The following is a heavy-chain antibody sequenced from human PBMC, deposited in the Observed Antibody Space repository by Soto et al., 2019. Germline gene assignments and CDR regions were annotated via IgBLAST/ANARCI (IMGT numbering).Heavy chain of an antibody. Sequence: SETLSLTCTVSGGAISSSSNHWSWIRQPPGKGLEWIGNIYYSENTYYNPSLKSRVTISVDTSKNQFSLRLTSVTAADTAVYFCARPGGDFVLPRDYWGPGTLVTVSS. CDR3: ARPGGDFVLPRDY. CDR1: GGAISSSSNH. V-gene: IGHV4-39*01. D-gene: IGHD2-21*01. J-gene: IGHJ4*02. CDR2: IYYSENT.